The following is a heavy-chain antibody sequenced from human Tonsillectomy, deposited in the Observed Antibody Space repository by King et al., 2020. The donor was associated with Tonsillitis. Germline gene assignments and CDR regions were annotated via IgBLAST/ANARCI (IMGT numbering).Heavy chain of an antibody. CDR1: GYTFSTYG. V-gene: IGHV1-18*01. D-gene: IGHD1-26*01. CDR2: ISPHNGDI. Sequence: QLVQSGAEVKRPGASVKVSCKTSGYTFSTYGITWVRQAPGQGLEWMGWISPHNGDINYAQMVQDRVTMTTDTSTRTAHLELRRLTSDDTAVYYCATSGPYRSGSYYDYWGQGTLVTVSS. J-gene: IGHJ4*02. CDR3: ATSGPYRSGSYYDY.